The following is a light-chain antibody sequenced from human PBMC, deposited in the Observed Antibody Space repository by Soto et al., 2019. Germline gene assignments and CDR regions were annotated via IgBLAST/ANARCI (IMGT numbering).Light chain of an antibody. CDR1: QSISSW. J-gene: IGKJ1*01. CDR3: QQYNSYSPTWT. Sequence: DIQMTQSPSTLSASVGDRVTITCRASQSISSWLAWYQQKPGKAPKLLIYDASSLASGVASRFRGSGSGTEFTLNISSLQPDDFATYYCQQYNSYSPTWTFGQGTKVEIK. CDR2: DAS. V-gene: IGKV1-5*01.